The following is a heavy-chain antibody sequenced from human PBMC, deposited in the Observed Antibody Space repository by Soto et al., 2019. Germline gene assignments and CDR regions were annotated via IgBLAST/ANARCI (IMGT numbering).Heavy chain of an antibody. CDR2: ISSSGDST. V-gene: IGHV3-23*01. D-gene: IGHD3-9*01. J-gene: IGHJ4*02. CDR1: GFTFSSYA. Sequence: EVHLSESGGDLVQPGGSLRLSCAASGFTFSSYALNWVRQSPGKGLEWVSTISSSGDSTYYADSVKGRFTISRDNAKNTPYLQMNSLRAEDTAIYYCARDPSTGYADYWGQGTLVTVSS. CDR3: ARDPSTGYADY.